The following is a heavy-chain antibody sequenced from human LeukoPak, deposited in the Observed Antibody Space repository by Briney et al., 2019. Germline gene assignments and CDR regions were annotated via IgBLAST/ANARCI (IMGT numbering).Heavy chain of an antibody. J-gene: IGHJ5*02. Sequence: GRSLRLSCAASGFTFSSYIMNWVRQAPGKGLEWVSSISESSSFIQYADSLKGRFAISRDNAKNSLYLQMNSLRAEDTAVYYCARQRGYCSSGVCRGWFDPWGQGTLVTVSS. CDR2: ISESSSFI. CDR3: ARQRGYCSSGVCRGWFDP. D-gene: IGHD2-8*01. CDR1: GFTFSSYI. V-gene: IGHV3-21*01.